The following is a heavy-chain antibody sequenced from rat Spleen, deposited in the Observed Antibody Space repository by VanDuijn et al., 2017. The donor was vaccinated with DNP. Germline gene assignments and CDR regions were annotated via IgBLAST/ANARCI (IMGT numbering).Heavy chain of an antibody. V-gene: IGHV5S13*01. Sequence: EVQLVETGGDLVQPGRSLKLSCAASGFTFSKYGMAWVRQAPTKGLEWVASITSSGGDSYYPDSVKGRFTISRDNAKNTLYLQMNSLRSEDTASYYCAKDIWFYAMDAWGQGTSVTVSS. D-gene: IGHD4-6*01. CDR2: ITSSGGDS. CDR1: GFTFSKYG. CDR3: AKDIWFYAMDA. J-gene: IGHJ4*01.